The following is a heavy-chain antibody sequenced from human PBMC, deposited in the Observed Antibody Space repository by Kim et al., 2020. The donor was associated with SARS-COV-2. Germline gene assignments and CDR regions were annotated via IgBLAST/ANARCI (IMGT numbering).Heavy chain of an antibody. CDR2: IYYSGRT. CDR3: AREGYCTSSTCYARDNFDN. CDR1: GGSIKRSLNY. D-gene: IGHD2-2*01. V-gene: IGHV4-39*02. J-gene: IGHJ4*02. Sequence: SETLSLTCTVSGGSIKRSLNYWGWIRQPPGQGPEWIGSIYYSGRTYYNPSLKSRVSISVDTSQNQFSLKLTSVTAADTALYYCAREGYCTSSTCYARDNFDNRGQGALVNVSS.